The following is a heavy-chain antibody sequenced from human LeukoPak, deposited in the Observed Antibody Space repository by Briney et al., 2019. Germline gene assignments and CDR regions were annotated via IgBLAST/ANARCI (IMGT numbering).Heavy chain of an antibody. Sequence: ASVKVSCKASGYTFSDYYINWVRQATGQGLEWKGWINPNSGNAGYAQKFQGRVTMTRNTSISTAYMELSSLRSEDTAVYYCARALAWGGSSYSYYYMDVWDKGTTVTVSS. J-gene: IGHJ6*03. CDR3: ARALAWGGSSYSYYYMDV. D-gene: IGHD1-26*01. CDR1: GYTFSDYY. CDR2: INPNSGNA. V-gene: IGHV1-8*01.